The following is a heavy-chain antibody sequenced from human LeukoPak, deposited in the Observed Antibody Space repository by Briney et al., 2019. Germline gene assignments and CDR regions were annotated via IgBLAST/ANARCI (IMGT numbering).Heavy chain of an antibody. V-gene: IGHV3-23*01. CDR2: ISGNGDRT. D-gene: IGHD3-10*01. J-gene: IGHJ6*03. Sequence: PGGSLRLSCAASGFTFSSYWMSWVRQAPGKGLEWVSAISGNGDRTYYADSVKGRFSISRDNSKNTLYLQMNSLRAEDTAVYYCAKGGRTGKSISMIRGVRNYYYYMDVWGKGTTVTISS. CDR3: AKGGRTGKSISMIRGVRNYYYYMDV. CDR1: GFTFSSYW.